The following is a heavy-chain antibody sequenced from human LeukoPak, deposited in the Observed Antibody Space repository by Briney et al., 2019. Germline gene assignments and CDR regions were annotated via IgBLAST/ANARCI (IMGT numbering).Heavy chain of an antibody. CDR3: AKDLRLLVLGSGYETDV. V-gene: IGHV3-30*18. D-gene: IGHD5-12*01. Sequence: PGGSLRLSCAASGFTFSSYGMHWVRQAPGKGLEWVAVISYDGSNKYYADSVKGRFTISRDNSKNTLYLQMNSPRAEDTAVYYRAKDLRLLVLGSGYETDVWGQGTTVTVSS. CDR1: GFTFSSYG. J-gene: IGHJ6*02. CDR2: ISYDGSNK.